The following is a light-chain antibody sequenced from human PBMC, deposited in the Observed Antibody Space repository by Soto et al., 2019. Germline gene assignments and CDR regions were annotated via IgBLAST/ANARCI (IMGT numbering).Light chain of an antibody. J-gene: IGLJ1*01. CDR3: QSSDSSTSGEV. CDR1: RSNIGAGYD. V-gene: IGLV1-40*01. CDR2: ANN. Sequence: QSALTQPPAVSGAPGQRVTISCTGSRSNIGAGYDVHWYQQLPGTAPKLLIYANNIRPSGVPGRFSGSKSGTSASLAITGRQAEDEADYYCQSSDSSTSGEVFGPAPKVAVL.